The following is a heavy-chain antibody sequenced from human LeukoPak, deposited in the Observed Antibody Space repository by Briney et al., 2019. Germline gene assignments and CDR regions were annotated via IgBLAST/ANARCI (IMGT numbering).Heavy chain of an antibody. D-gene: IGHD3-9*01. CDR3: AREAGDILTGCLDY. CDR2: ISAYNGNT. Sequence: GASVKVSCKASGYTFTSYGISWVRQAPGQGLEWMGWISAYNGNTNYAQKLQGRVTMTTDTSTSTAYMELRSLRSDDTAVYYCAREAGDILTGCLDYWGQGTLVTVSS. J-gene: IGHJ4*02. CDR1: GYTFTSYG. V-gene: IGHV1-18*04.